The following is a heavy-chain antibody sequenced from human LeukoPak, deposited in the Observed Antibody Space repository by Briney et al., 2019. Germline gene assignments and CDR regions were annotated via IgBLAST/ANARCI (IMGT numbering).Heavy chain of an antibody. CDR1: GFTFSSYA. Sequence: PGGSLRLSCAASGFTFSSYAMSWVRQAPGKGLEWVSYISSSGDIIYYADSVKGRFTVSRDNAKNSLYLQMNSLRAEDTAVYYCARGNYDSSGYYYGLDYWGQGTLVTVSS. V-gene: IGHV3-48*04. D-gene: IGHD3-22*01. J-gene: IGHJ4*02. CDR3: ARGNYDSSGYYYGLDY. CDR2: ISSSGDII.